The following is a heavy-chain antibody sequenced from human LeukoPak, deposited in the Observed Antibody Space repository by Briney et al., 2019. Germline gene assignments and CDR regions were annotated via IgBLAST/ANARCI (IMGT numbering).Heavy chain of an antibody. CDR3: ARGIRQYAKSYFDY. J-gene: IGHJ4*02. D-gene: IGHD4-11*01. Sequence: GGSLRLSCAASGFTFSDYYMSWIRQAPGEGLEWGSYISSSGTTIYYTDSVKGRFTISRDNAKNSLYLQMNSLRAEDTAVYYCARGIRQYAKSYFDYWGQGSLVTVSS. CDR1: GFTFSDYY. CDR2: ISSSGTTI. V-gene: IGHV3-11*01.